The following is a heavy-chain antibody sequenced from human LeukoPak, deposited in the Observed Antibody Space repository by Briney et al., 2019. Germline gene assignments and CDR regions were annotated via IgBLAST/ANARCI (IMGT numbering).Heavy chain of an antibody. V-gene: IGHV4-34*01. CDR3: ARGLRSRWFGPDKYYFDY. J-gene: IGHJ4*02. CDR2: INHSGST. CDR1: GGSISGYY. Sequence: SETLSLTCTVSGGSISGYYWSWIRQPPGKGLEWIGEINHSGSTNYNPSLKSRVTISVDTSKNQFSLKLSSVTAADTAVYYCARGLRSRWFGPDKYYFDYWGQGTLVTVSS. D-gene: IGHD3-10*01.